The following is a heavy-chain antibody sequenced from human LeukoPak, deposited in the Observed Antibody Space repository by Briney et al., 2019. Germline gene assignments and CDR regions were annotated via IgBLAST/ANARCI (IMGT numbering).Heavy chain of an antibody. CDR1: GFTFSACE. Sequence: GGSLRLSCAISGFTFSACELTWVRQAPGKGLESASYISRSGSTRYYADSVKGRFTISRDNAKNSLYLQMNSLRAEDTAVYYCARVATMVRVPLDALDIWGQGTMVSVSS. V-gene: IGHV3-48*03. CDR3: ARVATMVRVPLDALDI. J-gene: IGHJ3*02. CDR2: ISRSGSTR. D-gene: IGHD3-10*01.